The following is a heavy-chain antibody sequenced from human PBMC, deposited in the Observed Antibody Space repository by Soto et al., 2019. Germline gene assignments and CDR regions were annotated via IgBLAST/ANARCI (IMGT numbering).Heavy chain of an antibody. CDR1: GFTFSDSW. CDR3: VRGGSNYAS. V-gene: IGHV3-7*01. D-gene: IGHD4-4*01. J-gene: IGHJ5*02. CDR2: IKPDESEK. Sequence: GGSLRLSCTASGFTFSDSWMTWVRQAPGKGLEWVARIKPDESEKKYADSVKGRFSISRDNAKNSMYLQMDSLRGEDAAVYYCVRGGSNYASWGQGTLVTVSS.